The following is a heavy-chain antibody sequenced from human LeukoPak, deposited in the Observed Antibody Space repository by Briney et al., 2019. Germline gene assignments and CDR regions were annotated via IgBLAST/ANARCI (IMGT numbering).Heavy chain of an antibody. D-gene: IGHD6-19*01. Sequence: GGSLRLSCAASGFTFSSYSMNWVRQAPGKGLEWVSSISSSSSYIYYADSVKGRFTISRDNAKNSLYLQMYSLRAEDTAVYYCARTGAGTYFDYWGQGTLVTVSS. CDR3: ARTGAGTYFDY. J-gene: IGHJ4*02. V-gene: IGHV3-21*01. CDR1: GFTFSSYS. CDR2: ISSSSSYI.